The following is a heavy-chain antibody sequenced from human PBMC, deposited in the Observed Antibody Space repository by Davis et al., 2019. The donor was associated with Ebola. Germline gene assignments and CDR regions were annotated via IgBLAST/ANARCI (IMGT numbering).Heavy chain of an antibody. CDR2: ISSSSSTL. V-gene: IGHV3-11*01. J-gene: IGHJ3*02. CDR1: GFIFSDYY. Sequence: GESLKISCAASGFIFSDYYMSWIRQAPGKGLEWVSYISSSSSTLYYADSVKGRFTISRDNAKNSLYLQMNSLKAEDTAVYYCARGGAITMIVVVIEAAFDIWVQGTMVTVSS. CDR3: ARGGAITMIVVVIEAAFDI. D-gene: IGHD3-22*01.